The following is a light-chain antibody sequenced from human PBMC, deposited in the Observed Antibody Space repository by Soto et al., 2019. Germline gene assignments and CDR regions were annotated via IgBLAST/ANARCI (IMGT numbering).Light chain of an antibody. Sequence: DIQLTQSPSFLSASVGDRVTITCRASQGISSYLIWYQQKPGKAPILLIYDASDLHTGVPSRFSGSGSGTDFTFTISSLQPEDIATYYCQQYDNLPLTFGQGTRLEIK. CDR2: DAS. CDR3: QQYDNLPLT. CDR1: QGISSY. V-gene: IGKV1-33*01. J-gene: IGKJ5*01.